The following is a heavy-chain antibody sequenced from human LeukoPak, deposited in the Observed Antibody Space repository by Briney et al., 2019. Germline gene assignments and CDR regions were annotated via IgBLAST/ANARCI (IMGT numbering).Heavy chain of an antibody. CDR1: GFTFSTYA. J-gene: IGHJ4*02. D-gene: IGHD3-22*01. CDR2: ISYDGSNK. Sequence: GRSLRLSCAASGFTFSTYAMHWVRQAPGKGLEWVAVISYDGSNKYYADSVKGRFTISRDNSKNTLYLQMNSLRPEDTAVYYCARDPYYYDSSGYLLPYYLDYWGQGTPVTVSS. CDR3: ARDPYYYDSSGYLLPYYLDY. V-gene: IGHV3-30-3*01.